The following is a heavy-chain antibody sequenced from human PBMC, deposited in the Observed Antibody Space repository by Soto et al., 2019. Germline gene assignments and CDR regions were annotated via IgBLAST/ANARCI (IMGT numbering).Heavy chain of an antibody. J-gene: IGHJ4*02. V-gene: IGHV4-39*07. CDR3: AREPIIAVAGTWVFFEY. CDR1: GGSISSTSYY. D-gene: IGHD6-19*01. CDR2: IYTSGST. Sequence: QLQLQESGPGLVKPSETLSLTCTVSGGSISSTSYYWGWIRQPPGKGLEWIGSIYTSGSTNYNPSLKSRVTMSVDTSKNQFSLKLSSVTAADTAVYYCAREPIIAVAGTWVFFEYWGQGTLVTVSS.